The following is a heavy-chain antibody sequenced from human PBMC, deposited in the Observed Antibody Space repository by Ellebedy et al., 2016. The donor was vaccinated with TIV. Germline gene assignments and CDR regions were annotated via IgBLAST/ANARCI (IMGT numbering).Heavy chain of an antibody. CDR2: IYYSGST. CDR1: GYSISSTSYY. D-gene: IGHD1-1*01. J-gene: IGHJ4*02. CDR3: TRGGTSYSDF. Sequence: SETLSLTCTVSGYSISSTSYYWSWIRQPPGKGLEWIGYIYYSGSTNYNPSLKSRITISVDTSKNQFSLKLSSVTAADTAMYYCTRGGTSYSDFWGQGTLVTVSS. V-gene: IGHV4-61*05.